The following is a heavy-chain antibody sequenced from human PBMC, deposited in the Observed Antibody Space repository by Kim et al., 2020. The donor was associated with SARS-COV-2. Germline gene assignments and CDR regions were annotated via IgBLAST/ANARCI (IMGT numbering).Heavy chain of an antibody. Sequence: SETLSLTCTVSGGSISSYYWSWIRQPPGKGLVWIGYIYYSGSTNYNPSLKSRVTISVDTSKNQFSLKLSSVTAADTAVYYCARDLSGWGDWYFDLWGRGTLVTVSS. CDR3: ARDLSGWGDWYFDL. V-gene: IGHV4-59*01. CDR2: IYYSGST. CDR1: GGSISSYY. J-gene: IGHJ2*01. D-gene: IGHD6-19*01.